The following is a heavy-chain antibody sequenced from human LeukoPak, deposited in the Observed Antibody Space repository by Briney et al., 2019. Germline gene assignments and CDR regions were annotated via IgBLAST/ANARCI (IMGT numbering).Heavy chain of an antibody. CDR2: ISSSGSTI. V-gene: IGHV3-11*01. J-gene: IGHJ6*02. Sequence: GGSLRLSCAASGFTFSDYYMSWIRQAPGKGLEWVSYISSSGSTIYYAESVKGRFTISRDNAKNSLYLKMNSLRAEDTAVYYCARAEAAADPPRYYYYYGMDVWGRGTTVTVSS. CDR1: GFTFSDYY. CDR3: ARAEAAADPPRYYYYYGMDV. D-gene: IGHD6-13*01.